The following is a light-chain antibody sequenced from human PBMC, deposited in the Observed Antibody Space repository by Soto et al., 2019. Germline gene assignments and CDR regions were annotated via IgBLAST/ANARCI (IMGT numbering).Light chain of an antibody. V-gene: IGKV3-15*01. CDR2: EAS. Sequence: EVGMTKSPSTLSVSPGESVARSRRASQGIGDTLAWYQHKPGQTPRLLIHEASIRATGIPARFSGSGSGTEFTLTISSLQSEDFAVYYCQQYKNWPPITFGQGTRLE. CDR1: QGIGDT. J-gene: IGKJ5*01. CDR3: QQYKNWPPIT.